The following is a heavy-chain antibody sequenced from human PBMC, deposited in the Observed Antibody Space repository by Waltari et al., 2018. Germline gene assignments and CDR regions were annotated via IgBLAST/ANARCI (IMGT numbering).Heavy chain of an antibody. Sequence: EVQLVESGGGLVQPGGSLRLSCAASGFTFSNYWMSWVRQAPGKGLEWVANIKQEGTESFFVDSVRGRFTISRDNAKNSLYLQMNSLRAEDTAVFYCVGELELPGVLDLWGQGTMVTVSS. CDR3: VGELELPGVLDL. D-gene: IGHD1-7*01. V-gene: IGHV3-7*01. J-gene: IGHJ3*01. CDR2: IKQEGTES. CDR1: GFTFSNYW.